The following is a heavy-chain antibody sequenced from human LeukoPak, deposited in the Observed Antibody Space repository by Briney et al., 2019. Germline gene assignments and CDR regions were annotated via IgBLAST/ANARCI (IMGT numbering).Heavy chain of an antibody. J-gene: IGHJ4*02. Sequence: SETLSLTCTVSGGSISSYYWSWIRQPPGKGLEWIGYIYYSGSTNYNPSLKSRVTISVDTSKNQFSLKLSSVTAADTAVYYCARRTVVPAVGIYFDYWGQGTLVTVSS. CDR1: GGSISSYY. D-gene: IGHD2-2*01. CDR3: ARRTVVPAVGIYFDY. V-gene: IGHV4-59*08. CDR2: IYYSGST.